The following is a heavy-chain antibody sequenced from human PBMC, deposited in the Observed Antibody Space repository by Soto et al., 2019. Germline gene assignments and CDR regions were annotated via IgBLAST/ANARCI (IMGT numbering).Heavy chain of an antibody. J-gene: IGHJ1*01. V-gene: IGHV4-4*02. D-gene: IGHD1-1*01. Sequence: QVLLQESGPGLVKPSGTLSLTCDVSGDSISVNTWWSWVRPTPGKGLEWIGDILHSGSVNYNPSLKSRVTMAIDKSTNQVALRLSSMTAADTALYYCAGLVGRGKFSRLQYWGQGTLVTVSS. CDR2: ILHSGSV. CDR3: AGLVGRGKFSRLQY. CDR1: GDSISVNTW.